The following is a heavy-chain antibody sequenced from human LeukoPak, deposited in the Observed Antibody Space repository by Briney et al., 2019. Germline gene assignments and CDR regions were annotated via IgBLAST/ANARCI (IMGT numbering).Heavy chain of an antibody. CDR2: ISGSGGST. D-gene: IGHD5-18*01. Sequence: QPGGSLRLSCTASGFTFSSYAMSWVRQAPGKGLEWVSAISGSGGSTYYADSVKGRFTISRDNSKNTLYLHMNSLRAEDTAVYYCAKEFGYSYGPYYFDYWGQGTLVTVSS. V-gene: IGHV3-23*01. CDR3: AKEFGYSYGPYYFDY. CDR1: GFTFSSYA. J-gene: IGHJ4*02.